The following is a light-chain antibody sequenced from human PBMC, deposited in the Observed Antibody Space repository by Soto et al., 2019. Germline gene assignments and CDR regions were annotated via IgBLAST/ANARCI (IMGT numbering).Light chain of an antibody. CDR2: GAS. V-gene: IGKV3-20*01. Sequence: EIVLTQSPATLSLSPDERATLSCRASQSVSSYLAWYQQKPGQAPRLLIYGASSRATGIPDRFSGSGSGTDFTLTITRLEPEDFAVYYCQQYASSRTFGQGTKVDIK. J-gene: IGKJ1*01. CDR3: QQYASSRT. CDR1: QSVSSY.